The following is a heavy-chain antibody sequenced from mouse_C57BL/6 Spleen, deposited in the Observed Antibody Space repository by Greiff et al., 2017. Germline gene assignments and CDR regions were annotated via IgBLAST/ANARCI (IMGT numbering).Heavy chain of an antibody. CDR3: ARDYGSSYDAY. V-gene: IGHV1-64*01. CDR2: IHPNSGST. J-gene: IGHJ3*01. CDR1: GYTFTSYW. Sequence: QVQLQQSGAELVKPGASVKLSCKASGYTFTSYWMHWVKQRPGQGLEWIGMIHPNSGSTNYNEKFKSKATLTVDKSSSTAYMQLSSLTSEDSAVYYCARDYGSSYDAYWGQGTLVTVSA. D-gene: IGHD1-1*01.